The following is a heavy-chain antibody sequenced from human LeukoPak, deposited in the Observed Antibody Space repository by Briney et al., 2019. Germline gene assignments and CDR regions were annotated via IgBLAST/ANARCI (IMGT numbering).Heavy chain of an antibody. CDR1: GGSISSYY. CDR2: IYYSGST. J-gene: IGHJ4*02. Sequence: KSSETLSLTCTVSGGSISSYYWSWIRQPPGKGLEWIGYIYYSGSTNYNPSLKSRVTISVDTSKNQFSLKLSSVTAADTAVCYCARNGYGYHFDYWGQGTLVTVSS. D-gene: IGHD5-18*01. CDR3: ARNGYGYHFDY. V-gene: IGHV4-59*01.